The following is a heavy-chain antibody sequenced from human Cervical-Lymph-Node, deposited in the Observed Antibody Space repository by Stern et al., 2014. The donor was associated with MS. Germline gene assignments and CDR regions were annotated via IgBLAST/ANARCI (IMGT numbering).Heavy chain of an antibody. CDR1: EYTFTYFF. CDR2: INPSGGFT. CDR3: ASARNTAFDI. V-gene: IGHV1-46*03. Sequence: VQLLESGAEVKKPGASVKVSCKACEYTFTYFFMHWVRQAPGQGLEWMGVINPSGGFTTYAQKFQGRVTMTRDTSTSTVYMELTSLTSEDTAVYYCASARNTAFDIWGQGTLVTVSS. J-gene: IGHJ3*02.